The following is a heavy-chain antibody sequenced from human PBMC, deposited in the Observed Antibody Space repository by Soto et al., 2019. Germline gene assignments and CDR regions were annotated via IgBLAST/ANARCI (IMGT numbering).Heavy chain of an antibody. D-gene: IGHD1-26*01. J-gene: IGHJ6*02. CDR2: IIPIFGTA. Sequence: SVKVSCKASGGTFSSYAISWVRQAPGQGLEWMGGIIPIFGTANYAQKFQGRVTITADESTSTAYMELSSLRSEDTAVYYCARLVGANHYYYGMDVWGQGTTVTVSS. V-gene: IGHV1-69*13. CDR3: ARLVGANHYYYGMDV. CDR1: GGTFSSYA.